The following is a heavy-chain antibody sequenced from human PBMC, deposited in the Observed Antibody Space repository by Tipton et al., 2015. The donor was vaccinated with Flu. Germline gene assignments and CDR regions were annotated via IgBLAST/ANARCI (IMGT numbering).Heavy chain of an antibody. CDR1: GDSIGSRYY. V-gene: IGHV4-38-2*02. J-gene: IGHJ4*02. D-gene: IGHD6-19*01. CDR2: IHRSGNT. Sequence: TLSLTCSVSGDSIGSRYYWGWIRQPPGKGLEWIGNIHRSGNTYHNPSLKSRVTISVDTSKNQFSLKVTSLTAADTTIYYCARGSGHTNAYLDFWGQGTQVTVSS. CDR3: ARGSGHTNAYLDF.